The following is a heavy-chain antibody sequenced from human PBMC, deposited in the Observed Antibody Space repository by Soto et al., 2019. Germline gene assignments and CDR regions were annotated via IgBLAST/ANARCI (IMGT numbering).Heavy chain of an antibody. V-gene: IGHV1-2*02. CDR3: AREIIVVVPAAIQEQGMDV. Sequence: VASVKVSCKASGYTFTGYYMHWVRQAPGQGLEWMGWINPNSGGTNYAQKFQGRVTMTRDTSISTAYMELSRLRSDDTAVYYCAREIIVVVPAAIQEQGMDVWGQGTTVTVSS. D-gene: IGHD2-2*02. CDR1: GYTFTGYY. CDR2: INPNSGGT. J-gene: IGHJ6*02.